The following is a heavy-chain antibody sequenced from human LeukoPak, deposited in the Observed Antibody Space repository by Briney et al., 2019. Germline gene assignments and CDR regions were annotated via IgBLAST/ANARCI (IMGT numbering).Heavy chain of an antibody. CDR3: ARDRAVAGRALDY. V-gene: IGHV3-30-3*01. J-gene: IGHJ4*02. Sequence: GGSLRLSCAASGFTFSSYAMHWVCQAPGKGLEWVAVISYDGSNKYYADSVKGRFTISRDNSKNTLYLQMNSLRAEDTAVYYCARDRAVAGRALDYWGQGTLVTVSS. CDR2: ISYDGSNK. D-gene: IGHD6-19*01. CDR1: GFTFSSYA.